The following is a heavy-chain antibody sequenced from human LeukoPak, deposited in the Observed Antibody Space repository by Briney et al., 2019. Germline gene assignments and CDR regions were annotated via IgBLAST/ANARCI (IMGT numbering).Heavy chain of an antibody. V-gene: IGHV4-30-4*07. CDR3: ARHFAPEAWFQAP. CDR2: IYYSGST. CDR1: GGSISSGGYS. J-gene: IGHJ5*02. Sequence: PSETLSLTCTVSGGSISSGGYSWSWIRQAPGKGLEWIGYIYYSGSTYYNPSLKSRVTISVDTSKNQFSLKLSSVTAADTAVYYCARHFAPEAWFQAPWGQGTLVTVSS. D-gene: IGHD3-10*01.